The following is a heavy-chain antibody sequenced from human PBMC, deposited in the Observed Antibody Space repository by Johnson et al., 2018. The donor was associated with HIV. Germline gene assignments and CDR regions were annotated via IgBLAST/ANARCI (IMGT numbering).Heavy chain of an antibody. D-gene: IGHD1-26*01. CDR1: GFTFSDFG. CDR3: THYSGSFYMGAFDI. Sequence: QVQLVESGGGVVQPGKSLRLSCAASGFTFSDFGMHWVRQAPGKGLEWVAVIWYDGTNKNYVDSVKGRFTISRDNSKNTLYLQMNSLRAEDTALYYCTHYSGSFYMGAFDIWGQGTMVTVSS. J-gene: IGHJ3*02. V-gene: IGHV3-33*01. CDR2: IWYDGTNK.